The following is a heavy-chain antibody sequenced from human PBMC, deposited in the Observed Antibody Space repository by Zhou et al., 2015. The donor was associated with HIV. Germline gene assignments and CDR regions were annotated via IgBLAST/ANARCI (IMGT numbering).Heavy chain of an antibody. CDR1: GGTFSNYA. CDR3: AGHFLSDTRIRSRPCT. D-gene: IGHD2-8*01. CDR2: NIPNFGVS. Sequence: QVQLVQSGAEVEKPGSSVKVSCKASGGTFSNYAISWVRQAPGHGLEWVGRNIPNFGVSNYAQKFQGRVTITADKSTGTAYMELSSLRSDDTAVYYCAGHFLSDTRIRSRPCTWAQGTLVTVSS. V-gene: IGHV1-69*09. J-gene: IGHJ4*02.